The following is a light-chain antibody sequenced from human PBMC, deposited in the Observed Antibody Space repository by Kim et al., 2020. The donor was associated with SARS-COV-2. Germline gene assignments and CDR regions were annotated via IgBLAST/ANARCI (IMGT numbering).Light chain of an antibody. CDR3: QQYGASPYS. CDR2: GAT. J-gene: IGKJ2*03. CDR1: QVVSNNY. V-gene: IGKV3-20*01. Sequence: LSPGERAPPSCRASQVVSNNYLAWYQQTPGRAPSLLIYGATKGTTDSPDRFSGSGSGTYFTLTIDRLEPEDFAVYFCQQYGASPYSFGQGTKLEI.